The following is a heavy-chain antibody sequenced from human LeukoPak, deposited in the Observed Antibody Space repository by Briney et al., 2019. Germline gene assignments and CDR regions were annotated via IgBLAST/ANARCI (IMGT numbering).Heavy chain of an antibody. CDR2: IYYSGST. Sequence: ASQTLSLTCTVSGDSINSGGYFWSWIRQHPGKGLEWIGYIYYSGSTYYNPSLKSRVTISVDTSKNQFSLKLSSVTAADTAVYYCTRDGPRSSGYPDNWGQGTLVTVSS. CDR1: GDSINSGGYF. J-gene: IGHJ4*02. D-gene: IGHD3-22*01. V-gene: IGHV4-31*03. CDR3: TRDGPRSSGYPDN.